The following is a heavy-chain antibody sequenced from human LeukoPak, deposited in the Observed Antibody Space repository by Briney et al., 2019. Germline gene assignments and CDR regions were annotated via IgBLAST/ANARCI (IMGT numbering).Heavy chain of an antibody. V-gene: IGHV4-39*01. Sequence: SETLSLTCTVSGGSISSSTYYWGWIRQPPGKGLEWIGSISYSGSTYHNPSLKSRVTIFVDTSKNQFSLKLSSVTAADTAVYYCARHSRDPDAFDVWGQGTTVTVSS. J-gene: IGHJ3*01. CDR1: GGSISSSTYY. CDR2: ISYSGST. CDR3: ARHSRDPDAFDV.